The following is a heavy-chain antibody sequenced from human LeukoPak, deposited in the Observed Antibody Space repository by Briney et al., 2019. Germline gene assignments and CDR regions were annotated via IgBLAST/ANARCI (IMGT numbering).Heavy chain of an antibody. CDR2: IKQDGSEK. CDR3: ARVGATSWY. J-gene: IGHJ4*02. CDR1: GFTFSSYT. Sequence: GGSLRLSCAASGFTFSSYTMSWVRQAPGKGLEWVANIKQDGSEKYYVDSVKGRFTISRDNAKNSLYLQINSLRVEDTAVYCCARVGATSWYWGQGTLVTVSS. V-gene: IGHV3-7*01. D-gene: IGHD1-26*01.